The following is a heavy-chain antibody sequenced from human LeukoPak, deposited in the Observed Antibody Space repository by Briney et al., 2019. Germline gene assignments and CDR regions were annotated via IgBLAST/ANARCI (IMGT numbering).Heavy chain of an antibody. D-gene: IGHD1-14*01. CDR3: AKDKTRGPGDY. CDR1: GFTFDDYA. Sequence: SGGSLRLSCAASGFTFDDYAMHWVRQTPGKGLECVSLISEDGGDTWYADSVKGRFTISRDNSKNSLYLQMNSLGAEDTAFYYCAKDKTRGPGDYWGQGTLVTVSS. J-gene: IGHJ4*02. V-gene: IGHV3-43*02. CDR2: ISEDGGDT.